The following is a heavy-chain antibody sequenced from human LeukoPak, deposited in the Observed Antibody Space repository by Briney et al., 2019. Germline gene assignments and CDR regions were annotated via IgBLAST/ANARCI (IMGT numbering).Heavy chain of an antibody. CDR3: AREGGSDQFDY. CDR1: GFTFNSYN. CDR2: ISSGGDYI. V-gene: IGHV3-21*01. Sequence: GGSLRLSCAASGFTFNSYNMNWVRQAPGKGLEWVSFISSGGDYIYYADSVKGRFTISRDNGKNSVYLQMSSLRAEDTAVYYCAREGGSDQFDYWGQGTLVTVSS. D-gene: IGHD1-26*01. J-gene: IGHJ4*02.